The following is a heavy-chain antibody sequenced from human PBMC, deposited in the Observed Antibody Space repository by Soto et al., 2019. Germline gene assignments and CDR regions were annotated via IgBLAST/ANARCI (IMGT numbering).Heavy chain of an antibody. D-gene: IGHD3-9*01. CDR3: ARGPPKLRYFDWLLPDY. J-gene: IGHJ4*02. V-gene: IGHV1-18*01. CDR2: ISAYNGNT. Sequence: DSVQVSCKTSGGTFSSYAISWVRQAPGQGLEWMGWISAYNGNTNYAQKLQGRVTMTTDTSTSTAYMELRSLRSDDTAVYYCARGPPKLRYFDWLLPDYWGQGTLVTVAS. CDR1: GGTFSSYA.